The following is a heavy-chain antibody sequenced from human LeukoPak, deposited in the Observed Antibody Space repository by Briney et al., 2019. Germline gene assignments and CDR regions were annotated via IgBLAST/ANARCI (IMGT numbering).Heavy chain of an antibody. Sequence: GRSLRLSCAASGFTFSSYGMHWVRQAPGKGLEWVAVIWYDGSNKYYADSVKGRFTISRDNSKNTLYPQMNSLRAEDTAVYYCAKGDIVATTPDYWGQGTLVTVSS. V-gene: IGHV3-33*06. D-gene: IGHD5-12*01. J-gene: IGHJ4*02. CDR1: GFTFSSYG. CDR3: AKGDIVATTPDY. CDR2: IWYDGSNK.